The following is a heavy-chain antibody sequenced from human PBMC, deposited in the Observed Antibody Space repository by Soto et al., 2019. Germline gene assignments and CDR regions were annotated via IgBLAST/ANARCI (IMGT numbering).Heavy chain of an antibody. CDR2: FYDSGST. CDR3: ARVGSGGYSNNWFDP. D-gene: IGHD3-22*01. V-gene: IGHV4-59*01. Sequence: PSETLSLTCTVSRGSISDYYWAWIRQPPGKGLEWVGYFYDSGSTKYNPSLKSRVTISVDTSKNQISLEMKSVTVADTAVYYCARVGSGGYSNNWFDPWGQGTLVTVPS. CDR1: RGSISDYY. J-gene: IGHJ5*02.